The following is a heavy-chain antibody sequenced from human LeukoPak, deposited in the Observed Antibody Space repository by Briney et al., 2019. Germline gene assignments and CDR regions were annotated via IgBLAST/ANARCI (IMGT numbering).Heavy chain of an antibody. CDR1: GFTFSSYE. J-gene: IGHJ1*01. CDR3: ARSNYYDSSGHLTQYFQH. CDR2: ISSSGSTI. Sequence: GGSLRLSCAATGFTFSSYEMNWVRQAPGKGLEWVSYISSSGSTIYYADSVKGRFTISRDNAKNSLYLQMNSLRAEDTAVYYCARSNYYDSSGHLTQYFQHWGQGTLVTVSS. D-gene: IGHD3-22*01. V-gene: IGHV3-48*03.